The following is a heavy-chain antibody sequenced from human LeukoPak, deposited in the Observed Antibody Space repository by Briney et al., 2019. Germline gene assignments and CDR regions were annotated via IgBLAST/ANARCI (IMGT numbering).Heavy chain of an antibody. V-gene: IGHV4-59*08. CDR2: IYYTGTT. Sequence: SETLSLTCTVSGDSVSGEYYWSWIRQPPGKGLEWITYIYYTGTTNYNPSLKSRVTISVDTSKNQFSLKLSSVTAADTAVYYCASPGLTGYSLEAFDIWGQGTMVTVSS. CDR1: GDSVSGEYY. CDR3: ASPGLTGYSLEAFDI. D-gene: IGHD3-9*01. J-gene: IGHJ3*02.